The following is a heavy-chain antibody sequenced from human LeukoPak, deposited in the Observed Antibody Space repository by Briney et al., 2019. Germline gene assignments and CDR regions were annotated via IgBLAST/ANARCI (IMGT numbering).Heavy chain of an antibody. V-gene: IGHV3-7*01. CDR1: GFTFSSYW. Sequence: GGSLRLSCAASGFTFSSYWMSWVRQAPGKGLEWVANIKQDGSEKYYVDSVKGRFTISRDNAKNSLYLQMNSLRAEDTAVYYCARNARSYRVDYFDYWGLGTLVTVSS. J-gene: IGHJ4*02. D-gene: IGHD1-26*01. CDR3: ARNARSYRVDYFDY. CDR2: IKQDGSEK.